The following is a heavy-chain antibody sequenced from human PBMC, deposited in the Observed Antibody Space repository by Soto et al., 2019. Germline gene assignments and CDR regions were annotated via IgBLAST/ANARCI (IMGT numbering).Heavy chain of an antibody. Sequence: PGGSLRLSCAASGFTFSNYWMSWVRQSPGKGLEWISSISGSGFKKYYADSVKGRFTISRDNSKSTVYLELNNLSAEDTAVYHCAKNQGVELVPLATVDWFDPWGQGSVVTVSS. J-gene: IGHJ5*02. CDR2: ISGSGFKK. CDR1: GFTFSNYW. D-gene: IGHD1-26*01. V-gene: IGHV3-23*01. CDR3: AKNQGVELVPLATVDWFDP.